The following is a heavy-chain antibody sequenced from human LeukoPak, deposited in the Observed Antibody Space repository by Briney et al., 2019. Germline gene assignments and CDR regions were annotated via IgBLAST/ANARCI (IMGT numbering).Heavy chain of an antibody. CDR2: IIPIFGTA. V-gene: IGHV1-69*13. CDR3: ARHRTVRGDLFDY. J-gene: IGHJ4*02. D-gene: IGHD4-17*01. CDR1: GGTFSSYA. Sequence: GASVKVSCKASGGTFSSYAISWVRQAPGQGLEWMGGIIPIFGTANYAQKFQGRVTITADESTSTAYMELSSLRSEDTAVYYCARHRTVRGDLFDYWGQGTLVTVSS.